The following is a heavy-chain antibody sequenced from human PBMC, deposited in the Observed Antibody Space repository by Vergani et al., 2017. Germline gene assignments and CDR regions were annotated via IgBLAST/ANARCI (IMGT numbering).Heavy chain of an antibody. D-gene: IGHD4-17*01. CDR3: AKNTVTSKSGAFDI. V-gene: IGHV3-53*01. CDR1: GFTVSSNY. J-gene: IGHJ3*02. Sequence: EVQLVESGGGLIQPGGSLRLSCAASGFTVSSNYMSWVRQAPGKGLEWVSVIYSGGSTYYADSVKGRFTISRDNSKNTLYLQMNSLRAEDTAVYYCAKNTVTSKSGAFDIWGQGTMVTVSS. CDR2: IYSGGST.